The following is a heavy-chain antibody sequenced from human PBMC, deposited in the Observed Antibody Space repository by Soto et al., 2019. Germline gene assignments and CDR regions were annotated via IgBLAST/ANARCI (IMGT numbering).Heavy chain of an antibody. Sequence: QVQLVQSGAEVKKPGASVKVSCKASGYTFTSYAMHWVRQAPGQRLEWMGWINAGNGNTKYSQKFQGRVTITRDTSASTAYMELSSLRSEDTAVYYCARDLAIAVAVYGYWGQGTLVTVSS. D-gene: IGHD6-19*01. CDR1: GYTFTSYA. J-gene: IGHJ4*02. V-gene: IGHV1-3*01. CDR3: ARDLAIAVAVYGY. CDR2: INAGNGNT.